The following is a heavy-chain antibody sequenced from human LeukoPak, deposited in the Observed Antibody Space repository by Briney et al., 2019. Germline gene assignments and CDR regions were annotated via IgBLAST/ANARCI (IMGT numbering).Heavy chain of an antibody. CDR2: ISYDGSNK. J-gene: IGHJ6*02. CDR1: GFTFSNYA. V-gene: IGHV3-30-3*01. CDR3: ARDTFGCSSTSCSYYYGMDV. Sequence: GGSLRLSCAASGFTFSNYAMHWVRQAPGKGLEWVAVISYDGSNKYYADSVKGRFTISRDNSKNTLYLQMNSLRAEDTAVYYCARDTFGCSSTSCSYYYGMDVWGQGTTVTVSS. D-gene: IGHD2-2*01.